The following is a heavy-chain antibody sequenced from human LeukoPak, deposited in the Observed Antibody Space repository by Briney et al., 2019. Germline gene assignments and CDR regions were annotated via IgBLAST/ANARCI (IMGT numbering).Heavy chain of an antibody. D-gene: IGHD3-22*01. CDR1: GYTFTGYY. V-gene: IGHV1-2*02. J-gene: IGHJ4*02. CDR3: ARGGTYYYDSSGYPKVDY. Sequence: ASVKVSCKASGYTFTGYYMHWVRQAPGQGLEWMGWINPNSGGTNYAQKFQGRVTMTGDTSISTAYMELSRLRSDDTAVYYCARGGTYYYDSSGYPKVDYWGQGTLVTVSS. CDR2: INPNSGGT.